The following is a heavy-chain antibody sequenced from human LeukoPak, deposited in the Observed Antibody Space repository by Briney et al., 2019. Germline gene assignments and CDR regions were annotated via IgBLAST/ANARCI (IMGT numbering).Heavy chain of an antibody. V-gene: IGHV1-2*02. J-gene: IGHJ4*02. CDR1: GYTFTGYY. CDR3: AREATIATAGTAGINFDY. Sequence: ASVKVSCKASGYTFTGYYIHWVRQAPGQGLEWMGWINPNRGGTNYVQKFQGRVTITRTTSITTAYMELSRLRSDDTAVYYCAREATIATAGTAGINFDYWGQGTLVTVSS. D-gene: IGHD6-13*01. CDR2: INPNRGGT.